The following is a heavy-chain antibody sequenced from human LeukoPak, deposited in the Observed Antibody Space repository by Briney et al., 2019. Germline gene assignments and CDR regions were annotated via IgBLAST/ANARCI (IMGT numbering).Heavy chain of an antibody. V-gene: IGHV3-15*01. Sequence: GGSLRLSCAASGFTFSNAWMSWVRQAPGKGLEWVGRIKSKTDGGTTDYAAPVKGRFTISRDDSKTPLYLQMNSLKTAAKAVYYRITEPAFACLINGGQGTLFPAS. CDR2: IKSKTDGGTT. J-gene: IGHJ4*02. CDR1: GFTFSNAW. CDR3: ITEPAFACLIN. D-gene: IGHD1-14*01.